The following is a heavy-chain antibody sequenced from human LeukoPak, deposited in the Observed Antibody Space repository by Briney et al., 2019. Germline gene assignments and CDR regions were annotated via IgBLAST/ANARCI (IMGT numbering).Heavy chain of an antibody. CDR3: VRDPQKFDY. CDR2: INPNGGGT. V-gene: IGHV1-2*02. Sequence: GASVKVSCKACGFTFTDYFMHWVRQAPGQGLERMGWINPNGGGTNYAQKFQGRVTMTRDTSISTAYMELSRLRSDDTAVYYCVRDPQKFDYWGQGTLVTVSS. CDR1: GFTFTDYF. J-gene: IGHJ4*02.